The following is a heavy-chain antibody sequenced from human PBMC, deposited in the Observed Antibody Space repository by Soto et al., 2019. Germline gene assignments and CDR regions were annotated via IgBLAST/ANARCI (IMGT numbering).Heavy chain of an antibody. J-gene: IGHJ4*02. V-gene: IGHV1-3*01. CDR1: GYTFISYV. Sequence: ASVKVSCKASGYTFISYVMHWVRQAPGQRLEWMGWINSGNGNTKYSQNFQGRVTITRDTSASTAYMELSSLRSEDTAVYYCARFSSQVGYDETTYWGQGTLVTVSS. CDR2: INSGNGNT. D-gene: IGHD5-12*01. CDR3: ARFSSQVGYDETTY.